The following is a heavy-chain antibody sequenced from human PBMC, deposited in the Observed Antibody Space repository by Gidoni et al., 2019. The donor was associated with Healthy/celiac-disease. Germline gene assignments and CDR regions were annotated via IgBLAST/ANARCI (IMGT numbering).Heavy chain of an antibody. CDR2: ISSSSSYT. Sequence: QVQLVESGGGLVKPGGSLRLSCAASGFPFSDYYMSWIRQAPGKGLEWVSYISSSSSYTNYADSVKGRFTSSRDNAKNSLYLQMNSLRAEDTAVYYCARDRSGANLFDYWGQGTLVTVSS. J-gene: IGHJ4*02. CDR3: ARDRSGANLFDY. CDR1: GFPFSDYY. V-gene: IGHV3-11*05. D-gene: IGHD6-25*01.